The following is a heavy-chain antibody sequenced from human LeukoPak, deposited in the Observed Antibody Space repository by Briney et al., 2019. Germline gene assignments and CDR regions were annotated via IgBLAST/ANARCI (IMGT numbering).Heavy chain of an antibody. CDR3: ARDTHYYDPSAYYSRGEYYHHGMDA. CDR2: INSDGSSI. Sequence: PGEALKISCASSGFTFSSYWMHWVRQAPGKGLVWVSRINSDGSSISYADSVKGRFTISRDNAKNTLYLQMNSLRADDTAVYYCARDTHYYDPSAYYSRGEYYHHGMDAWGQGTPVTASS. D-gene: IGHD3-22*01. V-gene: IGHV3-74*01. J-gene: IGHJ6*02. CDR1: GFTFSSYW.